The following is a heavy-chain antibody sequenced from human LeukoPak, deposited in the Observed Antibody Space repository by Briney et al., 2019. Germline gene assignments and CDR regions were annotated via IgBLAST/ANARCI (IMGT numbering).Heavy chain of an antibody. D-gene: IGHD5-24*01. CDR2: ISGSGGST. CDR3: ARTDGYNYPNFDY. Sequence: GGSLRLSCAASGFTFSSYAMSWVRQAPGKGLEWVSAISGSGGSTYYADSVKGRFTISRDNAKNSLYLQMNSLRAEDTAVYYCARTDGYNYPNFDYWGQGTLVTVSS. V-gene: IGHV3-23*01. J-gene: IGHJ4*02. CDR1: GFTFSSYA.